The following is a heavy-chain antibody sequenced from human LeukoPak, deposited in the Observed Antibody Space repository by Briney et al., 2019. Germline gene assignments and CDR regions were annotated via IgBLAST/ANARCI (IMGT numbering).Heavy chain of an antibody. J-gene: IGHJ4*02. Sequence: ASVKVSCKASGYTFTSYGISWVRQAPGQGLEWMGWISAYNGNTNYAQKLRGRVTMTTDTSTSTAYMELRSLRSDDTAVYYCAREEGRYYGSGSYSHDYWGQGTLVTVSS. V-gene: IGHV1-18*01. CDR2: ISAYNGNT. CDR1: GYTFTSYG. CDR3: AREEGRYYGSGSYSHDY. D-gene: IGHD3-10*01.